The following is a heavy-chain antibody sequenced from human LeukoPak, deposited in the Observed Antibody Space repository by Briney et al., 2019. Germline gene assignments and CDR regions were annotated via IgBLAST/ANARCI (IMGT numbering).Heavy chain of an antibody. J-gene: IGHJ5*02. V-gene: IGHV3-23*01. Sequence: PGGSLRLSSAASGFTFDDYGMSWVRQAPGRRLEWVSGSSGSGSSTYYADSVKGRFTISRDNSKSALYLQMDSLRAEDTAVYYCAKDRHAPGRYCSSTICFPFDPWGQGTLVTVSS. CDR3: AKDRHAPGRYCSSTICFPFDP. D-gene: IGHD2-2*01. CDR2: SSGSGSST. CDR1: GFTFDDYG.